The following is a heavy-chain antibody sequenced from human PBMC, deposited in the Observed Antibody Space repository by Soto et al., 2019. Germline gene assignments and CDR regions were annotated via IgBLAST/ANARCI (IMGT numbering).Heavy chain of an antibody. J-gene: IGHJ3*02. CDR3: ARDMLVVAATWRTEVASHI. CDR2: TYYRSKWYN. CDR1: GDSVSSNSAA. Sequence: SQTLSLTCAISGDSVSSNSAAWNWIRQSPSRGLEWLGRTYYRSKWYNDYAVSVKSRITINPDTSKNQFSLQLNSVTPEDTAVYYCARDMLVVAATWRTEVASHIWREGTMVTVSS. D-gene: IGHD2-15*01. V-gene: IGHV6-1*01.